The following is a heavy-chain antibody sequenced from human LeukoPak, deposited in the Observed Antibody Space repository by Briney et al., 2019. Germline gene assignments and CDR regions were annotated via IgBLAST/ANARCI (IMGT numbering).Heavy chain of an antibody. V-gene: IGHV4-39*07. Sequence: SETLSLTCTVSGGSISSSSYYWGWIRQPPGKGLEWIGSIYYSGSTYYNLSLKSRVTISVDTSKNQFSLKLSSVTAADTAVYYCVRGYSYGPEPFDYWGQGTLVTVSS. CDR3: VRGYSYGPEPFDY. CDR1: GGSISSSSYY. D-gene: IGHD5-18*01. CDR2: IYYSGST. J-gene: IGHJ4*02.